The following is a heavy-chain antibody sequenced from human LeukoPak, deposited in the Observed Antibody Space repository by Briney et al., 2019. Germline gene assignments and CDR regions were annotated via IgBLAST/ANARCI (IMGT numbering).Heavy chain of an antibody. J-gene: IGHJ6*03. CDR3: ARVLRYCSGGNCYSGGLGYMDV. Sequence: ASVKVSCKASGYTFTSYYMHWVRQAPGQGLEWMGIINPSGGSTSYAQKFQGRVTMTRDASTSTVYMELSSLRSEDTAVYYCARVLRYCSGGNCYSGGLGYMDVWGKGTTVTISS. D-gene: IGHD2-15*01. CDR1: GYTFTSYY. CDR2: INPSGGST. V-gene: IGHV1-46*01.